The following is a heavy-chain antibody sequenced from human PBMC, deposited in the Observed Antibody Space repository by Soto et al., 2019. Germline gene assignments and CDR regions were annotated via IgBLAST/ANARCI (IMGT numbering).Heavy chain of an antibody. V-gene: IGHV3-11*06. CDR1: GFTFSDYY. CDR3: ARPNTPYYGVNLVAFDT. Sequence: QVQLVESGGGLVKPGGSLRLSCAASGFTFSDYYMSGIRQAPGPGLEWVSYISHDSDYTSYAASVTGRFSISRDNAQESLSLQINSLRAEDTALYYCARPNTPYYGVNLVAFDTWAQATTITV. J-gene: IGHJ3*02. CDR2: ISHDSDYT. D-gene: IGHD4-17*01.